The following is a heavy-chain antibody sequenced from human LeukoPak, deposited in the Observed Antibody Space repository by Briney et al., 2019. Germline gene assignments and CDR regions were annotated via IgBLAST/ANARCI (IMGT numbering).Heavy chain of an antibody. J-gene: IGHJ4*02. CDR3: ENHYYGSGSYYNGYY. CDR2: ISGSGGST. V-gene: IGHV3-23*01. CDR1: GFTFSSYA. D-gene: IGHD3-10*01. Sequence: PGGSLRLSCAASGFTFSSYAMSWVRQAPGKGLEWVSAISGSGGSTYYADSVKGRFTISRDNSKNTLYLQMNSLRAEDTAVYYCENHYYGSGSYYNGYYWGQGTLVTVSS.